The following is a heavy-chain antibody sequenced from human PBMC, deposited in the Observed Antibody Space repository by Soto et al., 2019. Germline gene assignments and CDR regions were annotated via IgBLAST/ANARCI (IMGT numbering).Heavy chain of an antibody. D-gene: IGHD4-17*01. CDR1: GFSLSNARMG. V-gene: IGHV2-26*01. J-gene: IGHJ4*02. CDR3: ARSLDYGDQIAFFDY. Sequence: QVTLKETGPVLVKPTETLTLTCTVSGFSLSNARMGVSWIRQPPGKALEWLAHIFSNEEKSYSTYLKSRVTISRDTSKSQVVLTMTNLDPVDTATYCCARSLDYGDQIAFFDYWGQGTLVAVSS. CDR2: IFSNEEK.